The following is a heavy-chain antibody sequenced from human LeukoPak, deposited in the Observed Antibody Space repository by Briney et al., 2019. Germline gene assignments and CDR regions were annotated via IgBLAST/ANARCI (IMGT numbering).Heavy chain of an antibody. CDR3: ARESIAAAGTNGFDP. CDR2: IYYSGST. CDR1: GGSISSYY. Sequence: NPSETLSLTCTVSGGSISSYYWSWIRQPPGKGLEWIGYIYYSGSTNYNPSLKSRVTISVDTSKNQFSLKLSSVTAAETAVYYCARESIAAAGTNGFDPWGQGTLVTVSS. J-gene: IGHJ5*02. V-gene: IGHV4-59*01. D-gene: IGHD6-13*01.